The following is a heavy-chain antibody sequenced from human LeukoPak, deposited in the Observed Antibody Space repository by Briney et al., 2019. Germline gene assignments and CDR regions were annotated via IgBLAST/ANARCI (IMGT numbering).Heavy chain of an antibody. CDR1: GFIFSSYS. V-gene: IGHV3-48*02. D-gene: IGHD5-12*01. J-gene: IGHJ4*02. Sequence: GGSLRLSCAASGFIFSSYSMNWVRQPPGKGPEWISYIGTSTSFTRYADSVKGRFTISRDNAKNSLYLQMNSLRDDDTAVYYCVRDWRYGLDYWGPGTLVTVSS. CDR3: VRDWRYGLDY. CDR2: IGTSTSFT.